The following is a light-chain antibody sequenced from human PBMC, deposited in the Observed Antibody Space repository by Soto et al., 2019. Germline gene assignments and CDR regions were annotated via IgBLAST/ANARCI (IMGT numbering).Light chain of an antibody. J-gene: IGLJ2*01. CDR3: QVWDSSSDPGVV. CDR1: NIGSKS. Sequence: SYELTQPPSVSVAPGKTARITCGGNNIGSKSVHWYQQKPGQAPVLVIYYDSDRPSGIPERFSGSNSGNTATLTISRVEAGDEADYYCQVWDSSSDPGVVFGGGTQLTVL. V-gene: IGLV3-21*04. CDR2: YDS.